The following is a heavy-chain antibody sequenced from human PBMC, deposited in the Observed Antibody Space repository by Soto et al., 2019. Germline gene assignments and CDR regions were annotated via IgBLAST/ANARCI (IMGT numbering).Heavy chain of an antibody. V-gene: IGHV1-18*04. J-gene: IGHJ5*01. CDR2: INTYKGDT. CDR3: ARDAAFWSVRNLNWFDS. D-gene: IGHD3-3*01. CDR1: GYTFRNYA. Sequence: QVHLVQSGAEVKEPGASVKVSCKASGYTFRNYAITWVRQAPGQGLEWMGWINTYKGDTNYAHKFQGRVTMTTDTSTRTAYMELRSLRSDDTAIYYCARDAAFWSVRNLNWFDSWGQGTLVTVSS.